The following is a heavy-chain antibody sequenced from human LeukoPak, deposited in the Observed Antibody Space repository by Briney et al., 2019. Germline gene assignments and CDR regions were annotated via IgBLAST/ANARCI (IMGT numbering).Heavy chain of an antibody. CDR2: ISGNGHQT. J-gene: IGHJ4*02. CDR1: GFTFSRYA. V-gene: IGHV3-23*01. CDR3: AKDAKYYGSSGYFIPFDY. Sequence: PGGSRRLSCSASGFTFSRYAMTWVRQVPGKGLEWVSTISGNGHQTYYADSVKGRFSVSRDNSKNILYLQMDSLRADDSALYYCAKDAKYYGSSGYFIPFDYWGQGTLVTVSS. D-gene: IGHD3-22*01.